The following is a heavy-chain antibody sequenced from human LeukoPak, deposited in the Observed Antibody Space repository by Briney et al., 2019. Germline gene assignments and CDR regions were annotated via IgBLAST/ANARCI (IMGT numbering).Heavy chain of an antibody. CDR2: IYHSGST. J-gene: IGHJ6*03. Sequence: SETLSLTCAVSGYSISSGYYWGWIRQPPGKGLEWIGSIYHSGSTYYNPSLKSRVTISVDTSKNQFSLKLSSVTAADTAVYYCARWDFWSGYYTGKVTNYYYYYMDVWGKGTTVTVSS. CDR1: GYSISSGYY. D-gene: IGHD3-3*01. V-gene: IGHV4-38-2*01. CDR3: ARWDFWSGYYTGKVTNYYYYYMDV.